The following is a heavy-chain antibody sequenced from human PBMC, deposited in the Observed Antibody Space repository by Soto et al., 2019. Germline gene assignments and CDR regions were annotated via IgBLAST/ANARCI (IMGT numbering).Heavy chain of an antibody. V-gene: IGHV3-23*01. D-gene: IGHD6-19*01. Sequence: EVQLLESGGGLVQPGGSLRLSCAASGFTFSSYAMSWVRQAPGKGLEWVSAISGSGGSTYYADSVKGRFTISRDNSKNTLYLQMNSLRAEDTAVYYCARGVSGWSGYFDYWGQGTLVTVSS. CDR3: ARGVSGWSGYFDY. CDR1: GFTFSSYA. J-gene: IGHJ4*02. CDR2: ISGSGGST.